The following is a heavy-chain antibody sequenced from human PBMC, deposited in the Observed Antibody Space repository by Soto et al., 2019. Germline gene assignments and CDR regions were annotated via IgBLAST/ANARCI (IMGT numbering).Heavy chain of an antibody. CDR1: GYSFINYW. V-gene: IGHV5-51*01. Sequence: EVQLVQSGAEVKKPGESLKISCRGSGYSFINYWIGWVRQMPGKGLEWMGIIYLGDSDTRYSPSFQGQVTISADKSITTAYRQWNRLKASDTAIYYSARRTANPYWYFDLWGRGTLVTVSS. D-gene: IGHD2-21*02. CDR3: ARRTANPYWYFDL. CDR2: IYLGDSDT. J-gene: IGHJ2*01.